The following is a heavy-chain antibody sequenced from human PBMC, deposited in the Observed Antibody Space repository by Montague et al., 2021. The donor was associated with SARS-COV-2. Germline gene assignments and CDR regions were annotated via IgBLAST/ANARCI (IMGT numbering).Heavy chain of an antibody. V-gene: IGHV4-61*02. CDR3: ARGDGVDTAMVYYYYGMDV. CDR1: GGSISSGSYY. Sequence: TLSLTCTVSGGSISSGSYYWSWIRQPAGKGLVWIGRIYTSRSTNYNPSPKSRVTISVDTSKNQFSLKLSSVTAADTAVYYCARGDGVDTAMVYYYYGMDVWGQGTTVTVSS. J-gene: IGHJ6*02. D-gene: IGHD5-18*01. CDR2: IYTSRST.